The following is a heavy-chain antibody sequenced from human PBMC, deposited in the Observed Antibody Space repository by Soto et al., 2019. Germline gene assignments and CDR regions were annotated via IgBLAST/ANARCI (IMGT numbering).Heavy chain of an antibody. V-gene: IGHV4-59*01. CDR2: IYYSGSP. CDR3: ASTDFGDSVIFDY. CDR1: GASMSSYY. Sequence: SETLSLTCTVSGASMSSYYWSWIRQPPGKGLEWMGSIYYSGSPNYNPSLKSRVTISVGTSKNQFSLKLTSVTTADTAVYYCASTDFGDSVIFDYWGQGILVTVSS. D-gene: IGHD3-16*01. J-gene: IGHJ4*02.